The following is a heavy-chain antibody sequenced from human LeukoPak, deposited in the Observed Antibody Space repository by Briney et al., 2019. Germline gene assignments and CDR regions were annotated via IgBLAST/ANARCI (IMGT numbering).Heavy chain of an antibody. D-gene: IGHD6-19*01. J-gene: IGHJ4*02. CDR3: ARRAGFSGWYFREDY. Sequence: SETLSLTCAVDGGSFSGYYWSWIRQPPGKGLEWIGEINHSGSTNYNPSLKSRVTISVDTSKNQFSLKLSSVTAADTAVYYCARRAGFSGWYFREDYWGQGTLVTVSS. CDR1: GGSFSGYY. CDR2: INHSGST. V-gene: IGHV4-34*01.